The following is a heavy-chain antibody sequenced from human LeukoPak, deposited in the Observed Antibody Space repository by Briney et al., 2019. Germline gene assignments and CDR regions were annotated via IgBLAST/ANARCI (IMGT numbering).Heavy chain of an antibody. CDR2: ISSTSSYT. D-gene: IGHD6-13*01. CDR1: GFTFSDYY. Sequence: GGSLRLSCAASGFTFSDYYMSWIRQAPGKGLEWVSYISSTSSYTKYADSVKGRFTISRDNAKNSLYLQMNSLRAEDTAMYYCARGGLKGIAAAGTQNHFDYWGQGTLVTVST. V-gene: IGHV3-11*06. J-gene: IGHJ4*02. CDR3: ARGGLKGIAAAGTQNHFDY.